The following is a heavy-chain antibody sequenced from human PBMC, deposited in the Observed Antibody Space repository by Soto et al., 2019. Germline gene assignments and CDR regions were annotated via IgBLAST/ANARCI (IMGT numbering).Heavy chain of an antibody. J-gene: IGHJ2*01. CDR2: ISWNSGSI. Sequence: GGSLRLSCAASGFTFDDYAMHWVRQAPGKGLEWVSGISWNSGSIGYADSVKGRFTISRDNAKNSLYLQMNSLRAEDTALYYCAKANSGTIFGVVTKWYFDLWGRGTLVTVSS. CDR3: AKANSGTIFGVVTKWYFDL. CDR1: GFTFDDYA. D-gene: IGHD3-3*01. V-gene: IGHV3-9*01.